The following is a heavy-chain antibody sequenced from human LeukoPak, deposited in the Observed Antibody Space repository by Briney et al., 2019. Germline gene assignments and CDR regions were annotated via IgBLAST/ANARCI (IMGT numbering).Heavy chain of an antibody. CDR1: GFTFSSYS. CDR3: ARDADDSSGYYHDAFDI. CDR2: ISSSSSYI. Sequence: GGSLRLSCAASGFTFSSYSMNWVRQAPGKGLEWVSSISSSSSYIYYADSVKGRFTISRDNAKNSLYLQMNSLRAEDTAVYYCARDADDSSGYYHDAFDIWGQGTMVTVSS. J-gene: IGHJ3*02. D-gene: IGHD3-22*01. V-gene: IGHV3-21*04.